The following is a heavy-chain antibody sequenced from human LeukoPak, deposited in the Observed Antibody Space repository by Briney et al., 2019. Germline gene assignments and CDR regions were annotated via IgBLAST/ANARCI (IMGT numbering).Heavy chain of an antibody. D-gene: IGHD2-2*01. CDR2: IYTSGST. Sequence: SETLSLTCTVSGGPISSYYWSWIRQPAGKGLEWIGRIYTSGSTNYNPSLKSRVTMSVDTSKNQFSLKLSSVTAADTAVYYCARLIVVVPAATTYYYYYGMDVWGQGTTVTVSS. V-gene: IGHV4-4*07. CDR3: ARLIVVVPAATTYYYYYGMDV. J-gene: IGHJ6*02. CDR1: GGPISSYY.